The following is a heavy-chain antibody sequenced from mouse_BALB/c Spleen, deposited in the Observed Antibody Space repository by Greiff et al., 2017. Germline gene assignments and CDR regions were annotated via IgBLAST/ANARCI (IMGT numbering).Heavy chain of an antibody. J-gene: IGHJ4*01. V-gene: IGHV1-14*01. CDR1: GYTFTSYV. Sequence: EVQLQQSGPELVKPGASVKISCKASGYTFTSYVMHWVKQKPGQGLEWIGYINPYNDCTKYNEKFKGKATLTTDKSSSTAYMELSRLTSEDSAVYDCASGSYDAMDYWGQGTSVTVSA. CDR2: INPYNDCT. CDR3: ASGSYDAMDY.